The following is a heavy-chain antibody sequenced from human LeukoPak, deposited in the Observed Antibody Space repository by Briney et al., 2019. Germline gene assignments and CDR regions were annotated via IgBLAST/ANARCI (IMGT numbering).Heavy chain of an antibody. CDR1: GYTFTSYD. CDR2: MNPNSGNT. CDR3: ATGSPYYYGSGSPGN. D-gene: IGHD3-10*01. Sequence: ASVKVSCKASGYTFTSYDINWVRQATGQGLEWMGWMNPNSGNTGYAQKFQGRVTMTRNTSISTAYMELSSLRSEDTAVYYCATGSPYYYGSGSPGNWGQGTLVTVSS. V-gene: IGHV1-8*01. J-gene: IGHJ1*01.